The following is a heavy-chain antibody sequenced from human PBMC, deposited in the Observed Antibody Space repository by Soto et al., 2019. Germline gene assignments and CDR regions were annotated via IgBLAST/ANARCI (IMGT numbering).Heavy chain of an antibody. CDR3: AKDGTTAGIHYYGMDV. CDR1: GFTFSSYG. D-gene: IGHD2-2*02. J-gene: IGHJ6*01. CDR2: IGIGGDT. Sequence: EVQLVESGGGLVQPGGSLRLSCAASGFTFSSYGMNWVRQAPDKGLEWVSTIGIGGDTYYADSGKGRFTISRDISKNTLFLQMMSLRAADTALYFCAKDGTTAGIHYYGMDVWGQGATVTVCS. V-gene: IGHV3-23*04.